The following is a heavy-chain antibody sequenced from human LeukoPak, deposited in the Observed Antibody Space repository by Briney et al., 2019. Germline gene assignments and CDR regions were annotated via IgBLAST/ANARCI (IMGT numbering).Heavy chain of an antibody. CDR3: TKRLWGVGDGAAPDPIDY. Sequence: GGSLRLSCAVSGFTFSSHAMGWVRQAPGKGLEWVSVISGSGSNTKYADSVRGRFTISRDNSKNTLYLQMNSLEAEDTAIYYCTKRLWGVGDGAAPDPIDYWGQGTLVTVPS. CDR2: ISGSGSNT. CDR1: GFTFSSHA. V-gene: IGHV3-23*01. D-gene: IGHD2-21*01. J-gene: IGHJ4*02.